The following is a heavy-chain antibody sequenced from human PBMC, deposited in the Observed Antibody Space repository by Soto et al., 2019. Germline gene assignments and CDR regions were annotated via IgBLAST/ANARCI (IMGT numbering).Heavy chain of an antibody. CDR3: ARASLAAIHY. V-gene: IGHV4-34*01. CDR1: GGSFSGYY. Sequence: QVQLQQWGAGLLKPSETLSLTCAVYGGSFSGYYWSWIRQPPGKGLEWIGEINHSGSTNYNPSLKSRVTISVDTSKNQFSLKLSSVTAADTAVYYCARASLAAIHYWGQGTLVTVSS. CDR2: INHSGST. D-gene: IGHD2-21*02. J-gene: IGHJ4*02.